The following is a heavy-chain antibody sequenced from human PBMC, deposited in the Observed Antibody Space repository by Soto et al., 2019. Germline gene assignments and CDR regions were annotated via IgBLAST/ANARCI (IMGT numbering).Heavy chain of an antibody. Sequence: QVQLQQWGAGLLKPSETLSLTCAVYGGSFSGYYWRWIRQPPGKGLEWIGEINHSGSTNYNPSLKSRVTISVDTSKNQFSLKLSSVTAADTAVYYCARGSEGRGYSYGRGAFDIWGQGTMVTVSS. J-gene: IGHJ3*02. CDR2: INHSGST. CDR1: GGSFSGYY. D-gene: IGHD5-18*01. V-gene: IGHV4-34*01. CDR3: ARGSEGRGYSYGRGAFDI.